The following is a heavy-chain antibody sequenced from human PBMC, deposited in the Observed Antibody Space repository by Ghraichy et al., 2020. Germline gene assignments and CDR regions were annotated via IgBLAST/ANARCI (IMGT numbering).Heavy chain of an antibody. J-gene: IGHJ6*02. Sequence: SETLSHTCTVSGGSISSYYWSWIRQPAGKGLEWIGRIYSSGSTNYNPSLKSRVTMSVDTSKNQFSLKLNSVTAADTAVYYCARCHVDYGPGGMDVWGHGTTVPFSS. CDR2: IYSSGST. CDR1: GGSISSYY. CDR3: ARCHVDYGPGGMDV. V-gene: IGHV4-4*07. D-gene: IGHD3-10*01.